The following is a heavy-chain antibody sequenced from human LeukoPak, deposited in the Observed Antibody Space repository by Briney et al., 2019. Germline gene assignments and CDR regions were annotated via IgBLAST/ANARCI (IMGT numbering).Heavy chain of an antibody. J-gene: IGHJ4*02. CDR2: TYYRSKWYS. D-gene: IGHD3-10*01. V-gene: IGHV6-1*01. CDR3: ARTRYYYNSRSYGAPYYFDY. CDR1: GDSVSRNTAG. Sequence: QTLSLTCAISGDSVSRNTAGWNWIRQSPSRGLEWLGRTYYRSKWYSDFAPSVRNRITINPDTSKNQFSLQLNSVTPEDTAVYYCARTRYYYNSRSYGAPYYFDYWGQGTLVTVSS.